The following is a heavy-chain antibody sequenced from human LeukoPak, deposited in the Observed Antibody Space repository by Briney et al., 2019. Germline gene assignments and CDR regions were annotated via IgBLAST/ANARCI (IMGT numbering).Heavy chain of an antibody. CDR2: ISGSSSYI. CDR3: ARDLLGWELHYFDY. CDR1: GFTFSTYN. Sequence: PGGSLRLSCAASGFTFSTYNMNWVRQAPGKGLEWVSSISGSSSYIYYADSVKGRFSISRDNAKNSLYLQMNSLRAEDTAVHYCARDLLGWELHYFDYWGQGTLVTVSS. D-gene: IGHD1-26*01. V-gene: IGHV3-21*01. J-gene: IGHJ4*02.